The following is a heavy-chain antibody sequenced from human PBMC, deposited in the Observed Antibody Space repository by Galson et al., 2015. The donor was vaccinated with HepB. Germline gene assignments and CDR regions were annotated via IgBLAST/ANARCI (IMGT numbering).Heavy chain of an antibody. CDR2: IYYSGST. D-gene: IGHD3-3*01. CDR3: ARGPTIFGVEISDDALDI. Sequence: SISSGDYYWSWIRQPPGKGLEWIGYIYYSGSTYYNPSLKSRVTISIDTSKNQFSLKLSSVTAADTAMYYCARGPTIFGVEISDDALDIWGQGTMATVSS. V-gene: IGHV4-30-4*01. CDR1: SISSGDYY. J-gene: IGHJ3*02.